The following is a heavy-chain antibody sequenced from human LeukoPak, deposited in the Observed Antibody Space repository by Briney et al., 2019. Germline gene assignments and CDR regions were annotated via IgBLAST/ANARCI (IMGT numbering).Heavy chain of an antibody. CDR2: ISGSGGST. D-gene: IGHD2-15*01. CDR1: GFTFSSYA. V-gene: IGHV3-23*01. J-gene: IGHJ4*02. CDR3: AKGVGYCSGGSCQQFDY. Sequence: GGSLRLSCAASGFTFSSYAMSWVRQAPGKGLEWVSAISGSGGSTYYADSVKGRFTISRDNSKNTLYLQMNSLRAEDTAVYYCAKGVGYCSGGSCQQFDYWGQGTLVTVSS.